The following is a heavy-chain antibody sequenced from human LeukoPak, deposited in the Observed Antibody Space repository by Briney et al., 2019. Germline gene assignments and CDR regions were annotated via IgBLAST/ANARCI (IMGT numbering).Heavy chain of an antibody. Sequence: GASVKVSCKASGYTFTSYDINWVRQATGQGLEWMGWMNPNSGNTGYAQKFQGRVTITRNTSISTAYMELSSLRSEDTAVYYCARQSPYGGSQPFDYWGQGTLVTVSS. CDR3: ARQSPYGGSQPFDY. D-gene: IGHD4-23*01. CDR1: GYTFTSYD. V-gene: IGHV1-8*03. J-gene: IGHJ4*02. CDR2: MNPNSGNT.